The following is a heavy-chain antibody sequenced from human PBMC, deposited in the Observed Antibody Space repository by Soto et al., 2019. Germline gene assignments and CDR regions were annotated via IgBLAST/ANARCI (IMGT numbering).Heavy chain of an antibody. CDR3: ARDPRFERSSWYVFDY. V-gene: IGHV3-33*01. CDR1: GFTFSSYG. J-gene: IGHJ4*02. D-gene: IGHD6-13*01. Sequence: QVQLVESGGGVVQPGRSLRLSCAASGFTFSSYGMQWVRQAPGKGLEWVAVIWYDGSNKYYADSVKGRFTISRDNSKNTLYLQMNSLRAEDTAVYYCARDPRFERSSWYVFDYWGQGTLVTVSS. CDR2: IWYDGSNK.